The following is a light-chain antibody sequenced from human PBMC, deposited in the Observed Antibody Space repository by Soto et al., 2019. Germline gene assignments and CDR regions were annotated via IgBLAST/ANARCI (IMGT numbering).Light chain of an antibody. Sequence: QSALTQPRSVSGSPGQSATISCTGTGNDVGVYNYVSWYQQHPGRPPKLLIYGVVRWPSGVPDRFSGSKSGNTASLTISGLQAEDEADYFCCSYAGGYTYLFGTGTKVTVL. CDR1: GNDVGVYNY. V-gene: IGLV2-11*01. CDR2: GVV. CDR3: CSYAGGYTYL. J-gene: IGLJ1*01.